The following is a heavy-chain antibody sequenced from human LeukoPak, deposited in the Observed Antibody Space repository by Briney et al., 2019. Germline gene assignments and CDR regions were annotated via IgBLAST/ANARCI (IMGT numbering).Heavy chain of an antibody. CDR2: INHSGST. Sequence: SETLSLTCAVYGGSFSGYYWSWIRQPPGKGLEWIGEINHSGSTNYNPSLKSRVTISVDTSKNQFSLKLSSVTAADTAVYYRARFKRNLTGYSLYNNWFDPWGQGTLVTVSS. CDR1: GGSFSGYY. D-gene: IGHD3-9*01. J-gene: IGHJ5*02. CDR3: ARFKRNLTGYSLYNNWFDP. V-gene: IGHV4-34*01.